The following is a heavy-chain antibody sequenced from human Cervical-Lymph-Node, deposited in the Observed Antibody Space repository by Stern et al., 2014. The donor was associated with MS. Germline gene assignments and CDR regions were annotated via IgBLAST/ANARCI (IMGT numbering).Heavy chain of an antibody. J-gene: IGHJ4*02. Sequence: QLQLQESGPGLVQPSQTLSLTCTVSGGSISSGSYYWSWIRQPAGKGLEWIGRIYTSGSTNYNPSLKSRVTISVDTSKNQFSLKRSSVTAADTAVYYCARGWELLFDYWGQGTLVTVSS. CDR1: GGSISSGSYY. D-gene: IGHD1-26*01. CDR3: ARGWELLFDY. V-gene: IGHV4-61*02. CDR2: IYTSGST.